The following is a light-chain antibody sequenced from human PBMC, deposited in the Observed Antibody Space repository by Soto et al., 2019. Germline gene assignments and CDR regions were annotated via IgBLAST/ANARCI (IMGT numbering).Light chain of an antibody. Sequence: DIQMTQSPSSLSASVGDRVTIPCRASQNIRNYLNWYQQKPGDAPKLLIYAASTLQGAVPSRFSGSGSGTDFTLTISSLQPEDFATYHCQQGHSTPYTFGQGTRLEI. CDR3: QQGHSTPYT. CDR2: AAS. J-gene: IGKJ2*01. V-gene: IGKV1-39*01. CDR1: QNIRNY.